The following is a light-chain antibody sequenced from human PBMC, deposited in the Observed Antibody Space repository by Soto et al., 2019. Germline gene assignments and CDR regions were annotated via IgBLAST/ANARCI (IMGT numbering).Light chain of an antibody. J-gene: IGLJ2*01. Sequence: QSALTQPASVSGSPGQSITISCTGTSSDASIYNYVSWYQQHPGKAPQLIIYDVSNRPSGVTNRFSGSQSGNTASLTISGLQADDEADYYCSSYTTSSTDVEFGGGTKLTVL. CDR3: SSYTTSSTDVE. V-gene: IGLV2-14*01. CDR1: SSDASIYNY. CDR2: DVS.